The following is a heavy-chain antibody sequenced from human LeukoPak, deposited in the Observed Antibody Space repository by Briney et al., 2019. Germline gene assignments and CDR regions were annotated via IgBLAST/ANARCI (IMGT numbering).Heavy chain of an antibody. V-gene: IGHV1-2*02. Sequence: ASVKVSCKASGYTFTSYGISWVRQAPGRGLEWMGWINPNSGGTNYAQKFQGRVTMTRDTSITTAYMELSRLRSDDTAVYYCARGVRFHYYYMDVWGKGTTVTIFS. D-gene: IGHD3-16*01. CDR2: INPNSGGT. J-gene: IGHJ6*03. CDR1: GYTFTSYG. CDR3: ARGVRFHYYYMDV.